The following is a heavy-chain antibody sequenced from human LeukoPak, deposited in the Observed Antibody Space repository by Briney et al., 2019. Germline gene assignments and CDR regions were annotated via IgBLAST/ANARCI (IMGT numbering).Heavy chain of an antibody. J-gene: IGHJ6*02. CDR1: GYTFTGYY. CDR2: INPNSGGT. Sequence: ASVKVSCKASGYTFTGYYMHWVRQAPGQGLEWMGWINPNSGGTNYAQKFQGRVTMTRDTSISTAYMELSRLRSDDTAVYYCARSKGYCSSTSCYFVHGMDVWGQGTTVTVSS. D-gene: IGHD2-2*01. CDR3: ARSKGYCSSTSCYFVHGMDV. V-gene: IGHV1-2*02.